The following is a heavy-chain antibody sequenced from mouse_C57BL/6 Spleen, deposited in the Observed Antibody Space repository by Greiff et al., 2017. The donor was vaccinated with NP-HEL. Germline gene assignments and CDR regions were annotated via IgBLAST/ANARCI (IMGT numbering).Heavy chain of an antibody. D-gene: IGHD4-1*01. Sequence: VQLKQSGPELVKPGASVKMSCKASGYTFTDYNMHWVKQSHGKSLEWIGYINPNNGGTSYNQKFKGKATLTVNKSSSTAYMELRSLTSEDSAVYYCARRGLTGTDYYAMDYWGQGTSVTVSS. V-gene: IGHV1-22*01. J-gene: IGHJ4*01. CDR1: GYTFTDYN. CDR3: ARRGLTGTDYYAMDY. CDR2: INPNNGGT.